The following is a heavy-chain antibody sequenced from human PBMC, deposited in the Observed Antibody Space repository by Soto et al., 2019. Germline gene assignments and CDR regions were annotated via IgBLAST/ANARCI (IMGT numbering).Heavy chain of an antibody. D-gene: IGHD1-26*01. CDR3: ARQVSWEPGHFDY. V-gene: IGHV6-1*01. CDR2: TYYRSKWYN. Sequence: QVQLQQSGPGLVKPSQTLSLTCAISGDSVSSNSAAWNWIRQSPSRGLEWLGRTYYRSKWYNDYAVSVKSRIXTNXDXCKNQFSLQLNSVTPEDTAVYYCARQVSWEPGHFDYWGQGTLVTVSS. J-gene: IGHJ4*02. CDR1: GDSVSSNSAA.